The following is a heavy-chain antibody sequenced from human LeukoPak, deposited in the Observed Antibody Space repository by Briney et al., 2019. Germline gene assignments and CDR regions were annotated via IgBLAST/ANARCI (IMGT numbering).Heavy chain of an antibody. D-gene: IGHD3-22*01. CDR2: INHSGST. CDR3: ARALKAKLLTYYYDSSGYYAFDY. J-gene: IGHJ4*02. Sequence: RSSETLSLTCAVYGGSFSGYYWSWIRQPPGKGLEWIGEINHSGSTNYNPSLKSRVTISVDTSKNQFSLKLSSVTAADTAVYYCARALKAKLLTYYYDSSGYYAFDYWGQGTLVTVSS. CDR1: GGSFSGYY. V-gene: IGHV4-34*01.